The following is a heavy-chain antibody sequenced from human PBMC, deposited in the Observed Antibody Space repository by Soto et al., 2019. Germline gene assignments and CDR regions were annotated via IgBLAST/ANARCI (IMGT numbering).Heavy chain of an antibody. V-gene: IGHV4-30-2*01. D-gene: IGHD2-15*01. CDR2: IYHSGST. J-gene: IGHJ3*02. CDR3: ASGGVVVAANDAFDI. CDR1: GGSISSGGYS. Sequence: QLQLQESGSGLVKPSQTLSLTCAVSGGSISSGGYSWSWIRQPPGQGLEWIGYIYHSGSTYYNPSLKRRVPISVDRSKNQFCLTLRSVTAADTAVYYCASGGVVVAANDAFDIWGQGTMVTVSS.